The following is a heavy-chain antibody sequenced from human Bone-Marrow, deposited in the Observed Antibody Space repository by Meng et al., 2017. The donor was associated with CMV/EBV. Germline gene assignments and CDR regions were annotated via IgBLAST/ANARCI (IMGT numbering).Heavy chain of an antibody. J-gene: IGHJ4*02. Sequence: KVSCKGSGYSFTSYWIGWVRQMPGKGLEWMGIIYPGDSDTRYSPSFQGQVTISADTSISTAYMELSRLRSDDTAVYYCARDRQLFDYWGQGTLVTVSS. V-gene: IGHV5-51*01. D-gene: IGHD6-13*01. CDR3: ARDRQLFDY. CDR1: GYSFTSYW. CDR2: IYPGDSDT.